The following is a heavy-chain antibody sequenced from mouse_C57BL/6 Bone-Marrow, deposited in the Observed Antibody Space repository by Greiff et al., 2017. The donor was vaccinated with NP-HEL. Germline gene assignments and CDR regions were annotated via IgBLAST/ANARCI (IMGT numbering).Heavy chain of an antibody. J-gene: IGHJ2*01. D-gene: IGHD3-2*02. CDR2: IDPNSGGT. CDR3: ARRTAQATWYFDY. V-gene: IGHV1-72*01. Sequence: VQLQQSGAELVKPGASVKLSCKASGYTFTSYWMHWVKQRPGRGLEWIGRIDPNSGGTKYNEKFKSKATLTVDKPSSTAYMQLSSLTSEDSAVYYCARRTAQATWYFDYWGQGTTLTVSS. CDR1: GYTFTSYW.